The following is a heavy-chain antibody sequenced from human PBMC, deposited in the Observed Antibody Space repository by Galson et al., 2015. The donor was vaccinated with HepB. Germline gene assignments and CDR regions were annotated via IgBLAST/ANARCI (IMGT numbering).Heavy chain of an antibody. Sequence: TLSLTCTVSGGSISSGGYYWSWIRQHPGKGLEWIGYIYYSGSTYYNPSLKSRVTISVDTSKNQFSLKLSSVTAADTAVYYCARDPLGVRGVNAFDYWGQGTLVTVSS. J-gene: IGHJ4*02. D-gene: IGHD3-10*01. CDR3: ARDPLGVRGVNAFDY. V-gene: IGHV4-31*03. CDR1: GGSISSGGYY. CDR2: IYYSGST.